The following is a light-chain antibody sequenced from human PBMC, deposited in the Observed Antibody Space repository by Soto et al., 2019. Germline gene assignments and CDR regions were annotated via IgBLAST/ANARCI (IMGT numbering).Light chain of an antibody. Sequence: EVVMTQSPSTLSLSPVERVTLSCRASQSVSSNLAWYQQKPGQAPRLLIYGASTRATGIPARFSGSGSGTDFTLTISSVEPEDFAMYYCHQRNQFGQGTRLEIK. CDR1: QSVSSN. CDR2: GAS. CDR3: HQRNQ. J-gene: IGKJ5*01. V-gene: IGKV3D-11*03.